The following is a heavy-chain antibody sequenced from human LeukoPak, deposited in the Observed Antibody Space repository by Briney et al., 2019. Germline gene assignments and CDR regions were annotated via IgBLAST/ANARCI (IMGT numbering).Heavy chain of an antibody. CDR1: GDSVSSNSVA. D-gene: IGHD1-26*01. V-gene: IGHV6-1*01. J-gene: IGHJ3*02. Sequence: SQTLSLTCAISGDSVSSNSVAWIWIRQSPSRGLEWLGRTYYRSKWYNDYAISVKSRITIIPGTTKNQFSLQLNSMTPEDTAVYYCARDPGTTTDWAFDIWGQGTTVTVSS. CDR3: ARDPGTTTDWAFDI. CDR2: TYYRSKWYN.